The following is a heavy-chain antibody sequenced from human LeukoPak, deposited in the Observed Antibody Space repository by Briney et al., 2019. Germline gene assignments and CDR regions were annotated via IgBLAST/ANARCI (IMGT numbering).Heavy chain of an antibody. V-gene: IGHV4-34*01. CDR2: IDHTGSN. CDR1: GEPFSGYY. Sequence: PSETLSLTCAVHGEPFSGYYWNWIRQPPGKGLEWIGEIDHTGSNSYISSLKSRMTISVDTSKNQFSLKLTSVTAADTAVYYCARSPRYQYCSGGSCYSHYLDYWGQGTLVTVSS. J-gene: IGHJ4*02. CDR3: ARSPRYQYCSGGSCYSHYLDY. D-gene: IGHD2-15*01.